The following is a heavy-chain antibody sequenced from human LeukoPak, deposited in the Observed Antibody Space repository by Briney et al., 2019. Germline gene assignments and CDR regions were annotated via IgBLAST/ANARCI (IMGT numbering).Heavy chain of an antibody. CDR2: INWNGGST. CDR1: GFTFDDYG. D-gene: IGHD3-10*01. CDR3: ARSLWFGETVGVY. Sequence: GGSLRLSXAASGFTFDDYGMSWVRQAPGKGLEWVSGINWNGGSTCYADSVKGRFTISRDNAKNSLYLQMNSLRAEDTALYYCARSLWFGETVGVYWGQGTLVTVSS. J-gene: IGHJ4*02. V-gene: IGHV3-20*04.